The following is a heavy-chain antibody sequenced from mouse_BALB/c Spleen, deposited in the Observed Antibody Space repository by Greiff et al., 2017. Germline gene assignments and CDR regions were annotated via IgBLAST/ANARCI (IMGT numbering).Heavy chain of an antibody. D-gene: IGHD2-4*01. J-gene: IGHJ4*01. CDR3: ARSYYDYDFAMDY. V-gene: IGHV1-87*01. CDR1: GYTFTSYW. CDR2: IYPGDGDT. Sequence: VQLQQSGAELARPGASVKLSCKASGYTFTSYWMQWVKQRPGQGLEWIGAIYPGDGDTRYTQKFKGKATLTADKSSSTAYMQLSSLASEDSAVYYCARSYYDYDFAMDYWGQGTSVTVSS.